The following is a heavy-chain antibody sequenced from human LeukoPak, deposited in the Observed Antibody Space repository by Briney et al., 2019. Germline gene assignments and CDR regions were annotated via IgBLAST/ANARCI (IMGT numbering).Heavy chain of an antibody. Sequence: ASVKVSFKASGGTFSSYAISWVRQAPGQGLEWMGGIIPIFGSANYAQKYPGRVTITADESTSTDNLELSSLRSEDTAVYYCARHYYGSGSPEYYFDYWGQGTLVSVSS. CDR3: ARHYYGSGSPEYYFDY. CDR2: IIPIFGSA. D-gene: IGHD3-10*01. J-gene: IGHJ4*02. V-gene: IGHV1-69*13. CDR1: GGTFSSYA.